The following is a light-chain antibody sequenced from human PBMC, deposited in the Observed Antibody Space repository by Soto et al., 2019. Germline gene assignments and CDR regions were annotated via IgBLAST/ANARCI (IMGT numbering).Light chain of an antibody. V-gene: IGKV1-33*01. CDR1: QGISDY. CDR3: QQYANLPLT. Sequence: DIQMTQSPSSLSAFVGDRVTITCQASQGISDYLNWYQQTPGKAPKILIYDASNLAAGVPSRFSGSGSGTNFTLTISSLQPEDIATYHCQQYANLPLTFGGGAKVEVK. J-gene: IGKJ4*01. CDR2: DAS.